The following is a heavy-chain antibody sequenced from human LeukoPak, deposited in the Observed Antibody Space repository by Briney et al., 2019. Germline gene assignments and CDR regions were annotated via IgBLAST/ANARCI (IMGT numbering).Heavy chain of an antibody. Sequence: SETLSLTCTVSGVSISSYHWSWIRQPPVKGLEWIGYNSGSTNYNPSLKSRVIISVDTSKNQVSLKLSSVTAADTAVYYCARKDGDYWGQGILVTASS. D-gene: IGHD2-15*01. CDR2: NSGST. J-gene: IGHJ4*02. V-gene: IGHV4-59*01. CDR3: ARKDGDY. CDR1: GVSISSYH.